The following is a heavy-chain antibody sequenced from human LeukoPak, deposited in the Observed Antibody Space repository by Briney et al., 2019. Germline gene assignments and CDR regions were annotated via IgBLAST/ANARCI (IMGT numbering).Heavy chain of an antibody. CDR2: IKSKTDGGTT. CDR3: TTDRKTYYDILTGSYYFDY. CDR1: GFTFSNAW. V-gene: IGHV3-15*01. J-gene: IGHJ4*02. D-gene: IGHD3-9*01. Sequence: PGGSLRLSCAASGFTFSNAWMSWVRQAPGKGLEWVGRIKSKTDGGTTDYAAPVKGRFTISRDDSKNTLYLQMNSLKTEDTAVYYCTTDRKTYYDILTGSYYFDYWGQGTLVTVSS.